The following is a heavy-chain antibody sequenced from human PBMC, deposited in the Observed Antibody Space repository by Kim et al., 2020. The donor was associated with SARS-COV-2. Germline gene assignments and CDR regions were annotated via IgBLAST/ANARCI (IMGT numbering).Heavy chain of an antibody. V-gene: IGHV3-48*03. J-gene: IGHJ4*02. CDR2: GTTI. Sequence: GTTIYYADSVRGRFTISRDNAKNSLFLQMSSLSADDTAVYYCARERGGYDYWGKGTLVTVSS. D-gene: IGHD1-26*01. CDR3: ARERGGYDY.